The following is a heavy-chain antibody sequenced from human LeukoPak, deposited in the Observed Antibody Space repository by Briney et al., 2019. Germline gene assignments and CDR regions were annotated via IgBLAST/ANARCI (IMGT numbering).Heavy chain of an antibody. CDR2: ISGSSSYI. V-gene: IGHV3-21*01. Sequence: GGSLRLSCAASGFTFSSYSMNWARQAPGKGLEWVSSISGSSSYIYYADSVKGRFTISRDNAKNSLYLQMNSLRAEDTAVYYCASGYSYGNYYYYGMDVWGQGTTVTVSS. CDR1: GFTFSSYS. J-gene: IGHJ6*02. CDR3: ASGYSYGNYYYYGMDV. D-gene: IGHD5-18*01.